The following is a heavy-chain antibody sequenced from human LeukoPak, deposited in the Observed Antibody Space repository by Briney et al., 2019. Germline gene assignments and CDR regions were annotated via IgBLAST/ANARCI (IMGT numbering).Heavy chain of an antibody. D-gene: IGHD2-2*02. CDR2: IYYGGST. V-gene: IGHV4-59*01. Sequence: ASQSLTCTVDAGSISSYYWSWIRLPARNGREWTAYIYYGGSTNYNPSLKSRVTISVDTSKNQFSQKQSSVTAADTAVYYCARYCSSTSCYNYFDDWGQGTLVTASS. CDR3: ARYCSSTSCYNYFDD. CDR1: AGSISSYY. J-gene: IGHJ4*02.